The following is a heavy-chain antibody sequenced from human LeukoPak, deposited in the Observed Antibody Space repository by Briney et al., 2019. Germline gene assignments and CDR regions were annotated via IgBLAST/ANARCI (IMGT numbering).Heavy chain of an antibody. V-gene: IGHV3-48*02. J-gene: IGHJ4*02. CDR2: ISSSSTI. D-gene: IGHD6-13*01. CDR1: AFTFNGYE. Sequence: GGSLRLSCAASAFTFNGYEMNWVRQAPGKGLEWVSYISSSSTIYYADSVKGQFTISRDNAKNSLYLQMNSLRDEDTAVYYCARDATAGLFDYWGQGTLITVSS. CDR3: ARDATAGLFDY.